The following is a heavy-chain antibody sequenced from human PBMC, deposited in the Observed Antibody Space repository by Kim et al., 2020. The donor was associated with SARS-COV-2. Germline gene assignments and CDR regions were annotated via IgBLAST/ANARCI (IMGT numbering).Heavy chain of an antibody. CDR2: ISYSGNT. CDR1: DGSLSRSY. J-gene: IGHJ6*02. D-gene: IGHD1-20*01. V-gene: IGHV4-59*01. Sequence: SETLSLTCTVSDGSLSRSYWSWIRQPPGKGLEWIGYISYSGNTHSNPSLQGRVTISLDPSKNQFSLKMRSVTAADTAVYYCARENGNWNNDGLAFTLRRYHNGVGVWGHGTTVTVSS. CDR3: ARENGNWNNDGLAFTLRRYHNGVGV.